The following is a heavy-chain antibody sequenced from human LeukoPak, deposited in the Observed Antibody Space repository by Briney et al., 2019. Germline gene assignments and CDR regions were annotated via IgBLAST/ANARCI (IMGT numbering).Heavy chain of an antibody. V-gene: IGHV1-18*01. J-gene: IGHJ3*02. D-gene: IGHD5-24*01. CDR2: ISAYNGNT. CDR3: ARGRIHVEMATISAFDI. CDR1: GYTFTSYG. Sequence: ASVKVSCKASGYTFTSYGISWVRQAPGQGLEWMGWISAYNGNTNYAQKLQGRVTMTTDTSTSTAYMELRSLRSDDTAVYYCARGRIHVEMATISAFDIWGQRTMVTVSS.